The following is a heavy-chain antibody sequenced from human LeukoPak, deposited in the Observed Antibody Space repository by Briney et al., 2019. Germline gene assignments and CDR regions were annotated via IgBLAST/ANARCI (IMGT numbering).Heavy chain of an antibody. Sequence: GGSLRLSCAASGFTFSSYSMNWVRQAPGKGLEWVSSISSSSSYIYYADSVKGRFTISRDNAKNSLYLQMNSLRAEDTAVYYCARESYGYYYFDYWGQGTLVTVSS. CDR3: ARESYGYYYFDY. CDR1: GFTFSSYS. CDR2: ISSSSSYI. D-gene: IGHD5-18*01. V-gene: IGHV3-21*01. J-gene: IGHJ4*02.